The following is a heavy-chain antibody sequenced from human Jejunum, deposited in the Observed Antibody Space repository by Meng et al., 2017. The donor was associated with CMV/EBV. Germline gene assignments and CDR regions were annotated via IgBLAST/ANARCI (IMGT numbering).Heavy chain of an antibody. CDR3: ARVLDIVVVPAAKWYYFDY. V-gene: IGHV1-2*02. Sequence: GYYMHWVRQAPGQGLEWMGWINPNGGGTNYAQEFQGRVTMTRDTSISTAYMELSRLRSDDTAVYYCARVLDIVVVPAAKWYYFDYWGQGTLVTVSS. CDR1: GYY. D-gene: IGHD2-2*01. J-gene: IGHJ4*02. CDR2: INPNGGGT.